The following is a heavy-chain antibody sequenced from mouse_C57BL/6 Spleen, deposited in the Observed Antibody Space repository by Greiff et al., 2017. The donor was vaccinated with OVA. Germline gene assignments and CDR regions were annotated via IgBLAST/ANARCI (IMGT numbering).Heavy chain of an antibody. V-gene: IGHV1-64*01. CDR3: ARAYPHAMDY. J-gene: IGHJ4*01. CDR1: GYTFTSYW. CDR2: IHPNSGST. Sequence: QVQLQQSGAELVKPGASVKLSCKASGYTFTSYWMHWVKQRPGQGLEWIGMIHPNSGSTNYNEKFKSKATLTVDKSSSTAYMQLSSLTSEDSAVYYCARAYPHAMDYWGQGTSVTVSS.